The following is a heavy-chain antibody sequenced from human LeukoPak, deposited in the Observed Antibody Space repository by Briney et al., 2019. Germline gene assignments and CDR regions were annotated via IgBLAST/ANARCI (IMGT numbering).Heavy chain of an antibody. Sequence: SETLSLTCTVSGGSISSSSYYWGWIRQPPGKGLEWIGSIYYSGTTYYNPSLKSRVTISVDTSKNQFSLKLSSVTAADTAVYYCARGKDLPYYFDYWGQGTLVTVSS. CDR1: GGSISSSSYY. D-gene: IGHD5/OR15-5a*01. CDR2: IYYSGTT. J-gene: IGHJ4*02. V-gene: IGHV4-39*07. CDR3: ARGKDLPYYFDY.